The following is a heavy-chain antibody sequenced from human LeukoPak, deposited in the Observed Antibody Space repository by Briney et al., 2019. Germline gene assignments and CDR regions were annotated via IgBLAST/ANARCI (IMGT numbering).Heavy chain of an antibody. CDR2: IYYTGST. CDR3: ARVYQSAEYYFDY. D-gene: IGHD2-2*01. CDR1: GGSNDSYY. J-gene: IGHJ4*02. V-gene: IGHV4-59*01. Sequence: SETLSLTCTVSGGSNDSYYWSWIRRPPGKGLEWIGYIYYTGSTEYHPSLKSRVTISLDTSKNQFSLKLTSVTAADTAVYYCARVYQSAEYYFDYWGQGNLVSVSS.